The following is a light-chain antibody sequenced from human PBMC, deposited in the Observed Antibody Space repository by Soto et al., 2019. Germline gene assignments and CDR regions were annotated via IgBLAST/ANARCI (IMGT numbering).Light chain of an antibody. CDR1: QSVSSY. J-gene: IGKJ5*01. CDR2: DAS. CDR3: QQRSNWPPMT. Sequence: EIVLTQSPATLSLSPGERATLSCRASQSVSSYLAWYQQKPGQAPRLLIYDASNSSTGIPATFSGSGSGTDFTLAISSLEPNDFAVYYCQQRSNWPPMTFGQGTRLEIK. V-gene: IGKV3-11*01.